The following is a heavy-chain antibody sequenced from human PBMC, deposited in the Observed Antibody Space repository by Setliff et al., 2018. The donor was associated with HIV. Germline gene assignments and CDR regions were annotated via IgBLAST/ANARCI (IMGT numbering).Heavy chain of an antibody. V-gene: IGHV1-2*06. CDR1: GFIFIDYQ. J-gene: IGHJ4*02. D-gene: IGHD3-3*01. CDR2: FNPNSGVT. CDR3: AREPQGDFWSGYSSRGLDY. Sequence: ASVKVSCKASGFIFIDYQIHWVRQAPGQGLEWMGRFNPNSGVTSSPQNFQGRVTMTRDTSINTAYMELSRLTSDDTAFYYCAREPQGDFWSGYSSRGLDYWGQGTLVTVS.